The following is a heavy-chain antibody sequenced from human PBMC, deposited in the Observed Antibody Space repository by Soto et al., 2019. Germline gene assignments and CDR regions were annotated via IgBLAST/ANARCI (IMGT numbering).Heavy chain of an antibody. D-gene: IGHD2-2*01. J-gene: IGHJ6*02. CDR2: ISAYNGNT. V-gene: IGHV1-18*04. Sequence: GASVKVSCKASGYTFTSYGISWVRQAPGQGLEWMGWISAYNGNTNYAQKLQGRVTMTTDTSTSTAYMELRSLRSDDTAVYYCARHGGGYWGYCSSTSCYYGMDVWGQGTTVTVSS. CDR1: GYTFTSYG. CDR3: ARHGGGYWGYCSSTSCYYGMDV.